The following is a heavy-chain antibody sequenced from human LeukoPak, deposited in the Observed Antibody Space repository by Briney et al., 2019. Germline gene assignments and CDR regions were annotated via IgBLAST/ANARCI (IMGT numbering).Heavy chain of an antibody. D-gene: IGHD2-21*02. V-gene: IGHV4-59*08. CDR2: IYYSGST. Sequence: PSETLSLTCTVSGGSISSYYWSWIRQPPGKGLEWIGYIYYSGSTNHNPSLKSRVTISVDTSKNQFSLKLSSVTAADTAVYYCASTDTAYCGGDCYSGGQGIAFDYWGQGTLVTVSS. CDR1: GGSISSYY. CDR3: ASTDTAYCGGDCYSGGQGIAFDY. J-gene: IGHJ4*02.